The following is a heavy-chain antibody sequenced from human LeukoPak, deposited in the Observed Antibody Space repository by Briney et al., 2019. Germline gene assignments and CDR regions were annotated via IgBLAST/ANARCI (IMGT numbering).Heavy chain of an antibody. D-gene: IGHD6-6*01. J-gene: IGHJ4*02. V-gene: IGHV4-28*03. Sequence: SETLSLTCAVSGYSISSSNWWGWIRQPPGKGLEWIGYIYYSGSTYYNPSLKSRVTISVDRSKNQFSLKLSSVTAADTAVYYCARVSSSSVVFDYWGQGTLVTVSS. CDR3: ARVSSSSVVFDY. CDR1: GYSISSSNW. CDR2: IYYSGST.